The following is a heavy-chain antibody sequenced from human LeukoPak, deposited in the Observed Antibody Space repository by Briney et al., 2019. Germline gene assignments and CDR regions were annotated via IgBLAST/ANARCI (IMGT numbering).Heavy chain of an antibody. CDR2: ISYNGDST. V-gene: IGHV3-64D*09. CDR1: GFTFRRHN. CDR3: VSDRETQEQI. Sequence: GGSLRLSCSGSGFTFRRHNMHWVRQAPGKGLEYVSAISYNGDSTYYVDSVKGRFTISRDNSKNTLDLQMSSLRPEDTAVYYCVSDRETQEQIWGPGTLVTVSS. D-gene: IGHD1-26*01. J-gene: IGHJ3*02.